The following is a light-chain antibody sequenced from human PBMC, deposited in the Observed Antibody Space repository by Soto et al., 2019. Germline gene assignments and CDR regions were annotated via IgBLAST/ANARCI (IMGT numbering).Light chain of an antibody. J-gene: IGKJ2*01. CDR2: GAS. V-gene: IGKV3-20*01. Sequence: EIVLTQSPGTLSLSPGERATLSCRASQSVTSNYLAWYQQKPGQAPRLLIYGASSRATGMPDRFSGSGSGTDLTLTISRLEPEDFAVYYCQHYGASAMYTFGQGTELE. CDR3: QHYGASAMYT. CDR1: QSVTSNY.